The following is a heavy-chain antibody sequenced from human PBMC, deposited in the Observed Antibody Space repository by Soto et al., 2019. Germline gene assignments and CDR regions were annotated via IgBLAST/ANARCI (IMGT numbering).Heavy chain of an antibody. CDR3: ARCSSTSCYTTDY. Sequence: GGSLRLCCAASGFTFSSYSMNWVRQAPGKGLEWVSSISSSSSYIYYADSVKGRFTISRDNAKNSLYLQMNSLRAEDTAVYYCARCSSTSCYTTDYWGQGTLVTVSS. D-gene: IGHD2-2*02. J-gene: IGHJ4*02. CDR2: ISSSSSYI. V-gene: IGHV3-21*01. CDR1: GFTFSSYS.